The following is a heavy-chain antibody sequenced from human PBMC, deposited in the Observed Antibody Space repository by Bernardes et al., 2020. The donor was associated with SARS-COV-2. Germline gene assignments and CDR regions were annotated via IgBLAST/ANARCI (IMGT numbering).Heavy chain of an antibody. CDR1: SGSITSSTFY. V-gene: IGHV4-39*01. D-gene: IGHD6-19*01. CDR3: ARVAAGYYYQYGMDV. CDR2: IYYRGNT. Sequence: SETLSLNCTVSSGSITSSTFYWGWVRQPPGKGLEWIWSIYYRGNTYYSASLKSRVTISIDTSKNQFSLKLSSVTAADTAVYYCARVAAGYYYQYGMDVWGQGTTVTVSS. J-gene: IGHJ6*02.